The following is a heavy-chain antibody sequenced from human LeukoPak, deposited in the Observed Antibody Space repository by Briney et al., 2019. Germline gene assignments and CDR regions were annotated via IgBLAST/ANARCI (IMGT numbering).Heavy chain of an antibody. Sequence: GASVKVSCKASGYTFTGYYMHWVRQAPGQGLEWMGWINPNSGGTNYEQKFQGRVTMTRDTSISTAYMELSRLRSDATAVYYCARDKEAGTTLHFDYWGQGTLVTVSS. V-gene: IGHV1-2*02. D-gene: IGHD1-7*01. J-gene: IGHJ4*02. CDR2: INPNSGGT. CDR1: GYTFTGYY. CDR3: ARDKEAGTTLHFDY.